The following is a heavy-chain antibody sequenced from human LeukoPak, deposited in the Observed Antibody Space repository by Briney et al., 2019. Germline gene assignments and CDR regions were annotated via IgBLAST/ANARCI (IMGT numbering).Heavy chain of an antibody. V-gene: IGHV3-23*01. Sequence: PGGSLRLSCAASGFTFSSYAMSWVRQAPGKGLEWVSAISGSGGSTCYADSVKGRFTISRDNSKNTLYLQMNSLRAEDTAVYYCAKSRDPAVHYYFDYWGQGTLVTVSS. CDR3: AKSRDPAVHYYFDY. CDR1: GFTFSSYA. CDR2: ISGSGGST. J-gene: IGHJ4*02. D-gene: IGHD2-2*01.